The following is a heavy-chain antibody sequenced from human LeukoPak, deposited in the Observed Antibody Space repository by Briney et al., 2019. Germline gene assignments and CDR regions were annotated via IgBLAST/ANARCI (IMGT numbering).Heavy chain of an antibody. CDR2: IYYSGST. D-gene: IGHD3-10*01. J-gene: IGHJ3*02. CDR3: ARRLGIADAFDI. V-gene: IGHV4-61*01. Sequence: PSETLSLTCTVSGGSVSDGRYYWSWIRQPPGKGLEWIGYIYYSGSTYYNPSLKSRVTISVDTSKNQFSLKLSSVTAADTAVYYCARRLGIADAFDIWGQGTMVTVSS. CDR1: GGSVSDGRYY.